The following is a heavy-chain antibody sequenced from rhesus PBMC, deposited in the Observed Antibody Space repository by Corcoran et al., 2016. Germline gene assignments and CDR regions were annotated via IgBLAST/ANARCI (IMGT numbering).Heavy chain of an antibody. D-gene: IGHD2-21*01. CDR2: INGNSGST. CDR1: GGSFSSYW. Sequence: QVQLQESGPGLVKPSETLSLTCAVSGGSFSSYWWSWIRQPPGKGQEWIGEINGNSGSTNYNPSLKSRVTISKDASKNQFSLKLSSVTAADTAVYYCASHTPLCTGSGCYWSLVDFDYWGQGVLVTVSS. CDR3: ASHTPLCTGSGCYWSLVDFDY. J-gene: IGHJ4*01. V-gene: IGHV4-80*01.